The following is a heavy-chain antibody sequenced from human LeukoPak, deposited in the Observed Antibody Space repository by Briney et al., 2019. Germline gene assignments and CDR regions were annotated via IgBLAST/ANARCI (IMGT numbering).Heavy chain of an antibody. V-gene: IGHV1-18*01. CDR1: GYTFTSYG. D-gene: IGHD6-13*01. Sequence: ASVKVSCKASGYTFTSYGISWVRQAPGQGLEWMGWISAYNGNTNYAQKLQGRVTMTTDTSTSTAYMELRSLRSDDTAVYYCARDHRPYSSSWYDLASDYWGQGTLVTVSS. CDR3: ARDHRPYSSSWYDLASDY. CDR2: ISAYNGNT. J-gene: IGHJ4*02.